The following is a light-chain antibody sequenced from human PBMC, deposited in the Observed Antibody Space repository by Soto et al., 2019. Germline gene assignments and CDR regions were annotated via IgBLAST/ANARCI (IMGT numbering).Light chain of an antibody. V-gene: IGLV3-21*04. Sequence: SYELTQPPSVSVAPGKTARITCGGNNIGSKSVHWYQQKPGQAPVLVIYYDSDRPSGILERFSGSNSGNTATLTISRVEAGDEADYYCQVWDSSSDRDVVFGGGTKVTVL. CDR3: QVWDSSSDRDVV. J-gene: IGLJ2*01. CDR1: NIGSKS. CDR2: YDS.